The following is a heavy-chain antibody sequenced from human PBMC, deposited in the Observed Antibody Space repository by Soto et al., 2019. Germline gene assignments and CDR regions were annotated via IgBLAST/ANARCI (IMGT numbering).Heavy chain of an antibody. J-gene: IGHJ3*02. CDR1: GFTFSSYA. CDR2: ISCSGGST. V-gene: IGHV3-23*01. D-gene: IGHD3-22*01. Sequence: GGSLRLSCAASGFTFSSYAMSWVRQAPGKGLEWVSAISCSGGSTYYAYSVKGRFTISRDNSKNTLYLQMKSRRAEDTAVSYCANDLRISMIVGAFDIWGQGTMVTVSS. CDR3: ANDLRISMIVGAFDI.